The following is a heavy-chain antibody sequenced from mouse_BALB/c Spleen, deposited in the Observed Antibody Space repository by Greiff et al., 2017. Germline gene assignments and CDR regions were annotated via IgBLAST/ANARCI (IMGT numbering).Heavy chain of an antibody. CDR1: GFTFSSYT. Sequence: EVMLVESGGGLVKPGGSLKLSCAASGFTFSSYTMSWVRQTPEKRLEWVATISSGGSYTYYPDSVKGRFTISRDNAKNTLYLQMSSLKSEDTAMYYCTRDPRLFDYWGQGTTLTVSS. V-gene: IGHV5-6-4*01. CDR3: TRDPRLFDY. CDR2: ISSGGSYT. J-gene: IGHJ2*01.